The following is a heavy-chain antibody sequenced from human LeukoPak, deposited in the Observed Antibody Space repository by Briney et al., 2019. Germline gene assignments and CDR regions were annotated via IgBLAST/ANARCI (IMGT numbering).Heavy chain of an antibody. CDR1: GYTFTNYG. J-gene: IGHJ4*02. CDR2: ISAYSGNT. V-gene: IGHV1-18*01. Sequence: GASVKVSCKASGYTFTNYGISWVRQAPGQGLERMGRISAYSGNTNYAQKFQDRVTMTTDTSTSTAYMELRSLRSDDTAVFYCARDGGYSSGSSDYWGQGTLVTVSS. CDR3: ARDGGYSSGSSDY. D-gene: IGHD6-19*01.